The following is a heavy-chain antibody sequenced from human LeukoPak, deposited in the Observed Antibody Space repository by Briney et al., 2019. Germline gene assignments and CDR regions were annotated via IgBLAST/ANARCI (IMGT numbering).Heavy chain of an antibody. D-gene: IGHD3-16*01. Sequence: GGSLRLSCAASGFTFSSYSMNWVRQAPGKGLEWVSSISSSSSYIYYADSVKGRFTISRDNSKNTLYLQMNSLRAEDTAVYYCAKDMITFGGVDDAFDIWGQGTMVTVSS. CDR3: AKDMITFGGVDDAFDI. CDR2: ISSSSSYI. CDR1: GFTFSSYS. J-gene: IGHJ3*02. V-gene: IGHV3-21*04.